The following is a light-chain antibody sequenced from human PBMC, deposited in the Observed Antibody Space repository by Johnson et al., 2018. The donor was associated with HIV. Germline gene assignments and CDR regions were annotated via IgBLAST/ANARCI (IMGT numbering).Light chain of an antibody. CDR3: GAGDRGVTAGV. Sequence: HSVLTQPPSVSAAPGQKVTISCSGSSSNIGNNYVSWYQQLPGTAPKLLIYDNDKRPSGIPDRFSGSRSGTSATLGITGLQPGDDGDYYCGAGDRGVTAGVVGTGTKVTVL. CDR2: DND. V-gene: IGLV1-51*01. CDR1: SSNIGNNY. J-gene: IGLJ1*01.